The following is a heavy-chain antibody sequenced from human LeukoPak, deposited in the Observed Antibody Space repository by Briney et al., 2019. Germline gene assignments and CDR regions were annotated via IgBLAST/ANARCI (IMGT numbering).Heavy chain of an antibody. Sequence: ASVKVSCKASGYTFTKYEIHWVRQAPGQRLEWMGWINAGNGNTKYSQKFQGRVTITRDTSASTAYMELSSLRSDDTAVYYCARDAYGSGKGYFDYWGQGTLVTVSS. D-gene: IGHD3-10*01. V-gene: IGHV1-3*01. CDR1: GYTFTKYE. CDR2: INAGNGNT. CDR3: ARDAYGSGKGYFDY. J-gene: IGHJ4*02.